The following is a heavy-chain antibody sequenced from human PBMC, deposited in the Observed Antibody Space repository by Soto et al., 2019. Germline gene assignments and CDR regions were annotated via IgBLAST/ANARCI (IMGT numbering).Heavy chain of an antibody. CDR3: ARGIDFWSGYYTAYYYGMDV. CDR2: ISSSSSYI. CDR1: GFTFSSYS. Sequence: GGSLRLSCAASGFTFSSYSMNWVRQAPGKGLEWVSSISSSSSYIYYADSVRGRFTISRDNAENSLYLQMNSLRAEDTAVYYCARGIDFWSGYYTAYYYGMDVWGQGTTVTVSS. D-gene: IGHD3-3*01. J-gene: IGHJ6*02. V-gene: IGHV3-21*01.